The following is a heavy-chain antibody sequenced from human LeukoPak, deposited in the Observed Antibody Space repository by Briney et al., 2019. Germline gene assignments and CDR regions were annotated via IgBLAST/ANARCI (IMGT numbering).Heavy chain of an antibody. CDR1: GGSISSYY. Sequence: SETLSLTCTVSGGSISSYYWSWIRQPPGKGLEWIGYIYYSGSTNYNPSLMSRVTISVDTSKNQFSLKLSSVTAADTAVYYCAAMHDFWSGYYDYWGQGTLVTVSS. D-gene: IGHD3-3*01. CDR2: IYYSGST. V-gene: IGHV4-59*01. CDR3: AAMHDFWSGYYDY. J-gene: IGHJ4*02.